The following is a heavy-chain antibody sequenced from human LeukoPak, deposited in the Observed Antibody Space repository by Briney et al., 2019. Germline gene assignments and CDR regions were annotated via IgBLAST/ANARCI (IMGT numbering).Heavy chain of an antibody. CDR2: ISNSSSYI. CDR1: GFTSSSYS. CDR3: ARATHDYGDYVDYYYYYGMDV. V-gene: IGHV3-21*01. Sequence: GGSLRLSRAASGFTSSSYSMNWVRQAPGKGLECVSSISNSSSYIYYADPVKGRFTISRDNAKNSLYLQMNSLRAEDTAVYYCARATHDYGDYVDYYYYYGMDVWGKGTTVTVSS. D-gene: IGHD4-17*01. J-gene: IGHJ6*04.